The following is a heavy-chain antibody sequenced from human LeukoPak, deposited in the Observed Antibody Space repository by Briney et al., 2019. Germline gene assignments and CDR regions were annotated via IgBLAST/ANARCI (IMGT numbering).Heavy chain of an antibody. CDR2: ISGGGENT. V-gene: IGHV3-23*01. CDR3: PRRVAARPCSHPFDY. CDR1: GSIFSSYS. D-gene: IGHD6-6*01. J-gene: IGHJ4*02. Sequence: GASLRLSCVASGSIFSSYSMTWVRQPAGNGLEWVSAISGGGENTYYADSVNGRSTISRNTSKNTLYLQMDSLRAEDTAVYYCPRRVAARPCSHPFDYWGQGNLVTVSS.